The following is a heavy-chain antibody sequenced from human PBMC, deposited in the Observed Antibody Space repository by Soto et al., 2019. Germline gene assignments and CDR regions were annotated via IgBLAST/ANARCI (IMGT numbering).Heavy chain of an antibody. V-gene: IGHV3-9*01. CDR1: GFTFDDYA. Sequence: GGSLRLSCAASGFTFDDYAMHWVRQAPGKGLEWVSGISWNSGSIGYADSVKGRFTISRDKATNSRYLQMNSLRAEDTALYYCAKLPSGYDAHYYYYMDVWGKGTTVTVSS. J-gene: IGHJ6*03. CDR3: AKLPSGYDAHYYYYMDV. D-gene: IGHD5-12*01. CDR2: ISWNSGSI.